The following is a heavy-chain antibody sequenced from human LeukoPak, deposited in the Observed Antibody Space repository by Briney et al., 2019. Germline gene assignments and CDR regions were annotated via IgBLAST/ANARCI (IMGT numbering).Heavy chain of an antibody. J-gene: IGHJ4*02. CDR3: AVGQLWLNY. CDR2: INPNSGGT. Sequence: ASVKVSCKASGYTFTGYYMHWVRQAPGQGLEWMGWINPNSGGTNYAQKFQGRVTMTRDTSTSTVYMELSSLRSEDTAVYYCAVGQLWLNYWGQGTLVTVSS. D-gene: IGHD5-18*01. CDR1: GYTFTGYY. V-gene: IGHV1-2*02.